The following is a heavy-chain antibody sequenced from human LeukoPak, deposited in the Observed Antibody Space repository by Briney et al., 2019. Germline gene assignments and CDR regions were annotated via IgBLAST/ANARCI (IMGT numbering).Heavy chain of an antibody. Sequence: ASVKVSCKASGYTFTNYALHWVREAPGQRLEWMGWTNGATGNTRFSQDFQGRLTITIDTSASIAYMDLSSLRSEDTAVYYCARSPGGNARTWLDYWGQGTLVTVSS. V-gene: IGHV1-3*02. D-gene: IGHD4-23*01. CDR3: ARSPGGNARTWLDY. CDR2: TNGATGNT. J-gene: IGHJ4*02. CDR1: GYTFTNYA.